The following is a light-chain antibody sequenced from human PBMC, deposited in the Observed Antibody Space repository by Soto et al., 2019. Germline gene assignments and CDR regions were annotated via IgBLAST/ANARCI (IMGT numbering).Light chain of an antibody. V-gene: IGLV1-51*01. CDR1: SSNIGSNY. CDR3: GTWDSSLSAVV. J-gene: IGLJ2*01. Sequence: QSVLTQPPSVSAAPGQKVTISCSGSSSNIGSNYVSWYQQLPGTAPKLLIYDNNKRPSGIPDRFSGSKSGTSATLGITGLLTGDEADYYCGTWDSSLSAVVFGGGTKLTVL. CDR2: DNN.